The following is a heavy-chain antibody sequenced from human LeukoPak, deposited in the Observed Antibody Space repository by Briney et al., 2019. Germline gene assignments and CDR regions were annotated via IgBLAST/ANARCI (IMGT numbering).Heavy chain of an antibody. D-gene: IGHD3-22*01. CDR2: ITSDGSST. CDR1: GFTFSSYW. J-gene: IGHJ3*02. V-gene: IGHV3-74*01. Sequence: GGSLRLSCAASGFTFSSYWMHWVRQAPGKGLVWVSRITSDGSSTSYADSVKGRFTISRDNAKNTLYLQMNSLRAEDTAVYYCARAPEYYDSSGIPTGAFDIWGQGTMVTVSS. CDR3: ARAPEYYDSSGIPTGAFDI.